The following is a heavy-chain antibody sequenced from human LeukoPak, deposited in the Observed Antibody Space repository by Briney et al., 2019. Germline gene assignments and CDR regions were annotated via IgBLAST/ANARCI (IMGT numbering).Heavy chain of an antibody. CDR1: GYTFTGYY. V-gene: IGHV1-2*02. Sequence: ASVKVSCKASGYTFTGYYMHWVRQAPGQGLEWMGWINPNSGGTNYAQKFQGRVTMTRDTSISTAYMELSRLRSDDTAVYYCAREYLLVGFGNWFDPWGQGTLVTVSS. J-gene: IGHJ5*02. CDR3: AREYLLVGFGNWFDP. D-gene: IGHD2-8*02. CDR2: INPNSGGT.